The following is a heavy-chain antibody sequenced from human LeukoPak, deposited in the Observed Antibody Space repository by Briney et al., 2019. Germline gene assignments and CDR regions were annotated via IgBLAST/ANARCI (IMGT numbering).Heavy chain of an antibody. J-gene: IGHJ4*02. Sequence: PSETLSLTCAVSGGSISSSHWWSWVRQPPGKGLEWIGEIYHSGSTNYNPSLKSRVTISVDTSKNQFSLKLSSVTAADTAVYYCARAPEDSWDFDYWGQGTLVTVSS. V-gene: IGHV4-4*02. CDR2: IYHSGST. CDR1: GGSISSSHW. CDR3: ARAPEDSWDFDY. D-gene: IGHD6-13*01.